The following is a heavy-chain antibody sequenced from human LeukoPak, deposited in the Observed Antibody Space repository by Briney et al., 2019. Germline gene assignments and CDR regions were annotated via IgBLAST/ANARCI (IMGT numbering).Heavy chain of an antibody. Sequence: GASVTVSRKASGYTLALYDILRVGQASGPGLGWRGWMAPNSGKTGQAQKFQGRVTVTRTTYISTAYMEPSSLRSDDAAVYYCARANFLRFDPWGQGTLVTVSS. V-gene: IGHV1-8*03. CDR2: MAPNSGKT. CDR1: GYTLALYD. J-gene: IGHJ5*02. CDR3: ARANFLRFDP.